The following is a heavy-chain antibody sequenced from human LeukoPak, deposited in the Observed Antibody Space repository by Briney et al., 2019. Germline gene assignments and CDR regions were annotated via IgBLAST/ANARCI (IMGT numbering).Heavy chain of an antibody. CDR2: ISAYNGNT. CDR1: GYTFTSYG. J-gene: IGHJ5*02. V-gene: IGHV1-18*04. Sequence: ASVTVSCKASGYTFTSYGISWVRQAPGQGLEWMGWISAYNGNTNYAQKLQGRVTMTTDTSTSTAYMELRSLRSDDTAVYYCARVKVDVVVPAAMPDDWFDPWGQGTLVTVSS. CDR3: ARVKVDVVVPAAMPDDWFDP. D-gene: IGHD2-2*01.